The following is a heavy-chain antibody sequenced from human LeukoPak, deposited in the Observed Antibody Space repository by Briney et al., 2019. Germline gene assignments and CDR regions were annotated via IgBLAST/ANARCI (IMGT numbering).Heavy chain of an antibody. CDR2: IIPIFGTA. V-gene: IGHV1-69*05. J-gene: IGHJ5*02. Sequence: SVKVSCKASGGTFSSYAISWVRQAPGQGLEWMGRIIPIFGTANYAQKFQGRVTITTDESTSTAYMELSSLRSEDTAVYYCARGDSSSWYDGHWFDPWGQGTLVTVSS. CDR1: GGTFSSYA. CDR3: ARGDSSSWYDGHWFDP. D-gene: IGHD6-13*01.